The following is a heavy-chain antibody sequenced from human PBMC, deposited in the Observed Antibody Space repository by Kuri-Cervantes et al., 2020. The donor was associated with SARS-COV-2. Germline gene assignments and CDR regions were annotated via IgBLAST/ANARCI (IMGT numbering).Heavy chain of an antibody. CDR2: IKQDGSEK. CDR3: ARGSTYYDFWSGYYTGEYFQH. Sequence: GSLRLSCAASGFTFSSYWMSWVRQAPGKGLEWVANIKQDGSEKYHVDSVKGRFTISRDNAKNSLYLQMNSLRAEDTAVYYCARGSTYYDFWSGYYTGEYFQHWGQGTLVTVSS. CDR1: GFTFSSYW. V-gene: IGHV3-7*01. J-gene: IGHJ1*01. D-gene: IGHD3-3*01.